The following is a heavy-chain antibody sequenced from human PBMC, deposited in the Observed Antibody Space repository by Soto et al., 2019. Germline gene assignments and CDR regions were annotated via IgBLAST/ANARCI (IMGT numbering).Heavy chain of an antibody. CDR2: ISPKNGNT. V-gene: IGHV1-18*04. D-gene: IGHD3-10*01. CDR3: ATSCDSGFHX. Sequence: ASLKVSCNASGYTFSSYNISWVRQAPGQGPEWMGFISPKNGNTNYEQKFQGRVTMTTETSTSTAYMELRRLRSYDTAVYYCATSCDSGFHXWGQGTLVTVSX. CDR1: GYTFSSYN. J-gene: IGHJ5*02.